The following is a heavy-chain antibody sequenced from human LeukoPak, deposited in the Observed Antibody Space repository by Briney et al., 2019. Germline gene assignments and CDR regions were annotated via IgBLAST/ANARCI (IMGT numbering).Heavy chain of an antibody. CDR1: GGTFSSYA. CDR3: ARGIAAPGYFDY. D-gene: IGHD6-13*01. J-gene: IGHJ4*02. CDR2: IIPIFGTA. V-gene: IGHV1-69*13. Sequence: SVKVSCKASGGTFSSYAISWVRQAPGQGLEWMGGIIPIFGTANYAQKFQGRVTITADESTSTAYMELSSLRSEDTAVYYCARGIAAPGYFDYWGQGPLVPVSS.